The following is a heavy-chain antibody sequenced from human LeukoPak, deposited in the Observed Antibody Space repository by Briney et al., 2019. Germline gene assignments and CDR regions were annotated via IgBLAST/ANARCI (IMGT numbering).Heavy chain of an antibody. V-gene: IGHV4-30-2*01. D-gene: IGHD2-2*01. Sequence: PSQTLSLTCAVSGGSISSGGYSWSWIRQPPGKGLEWIGYIYHSGSTYYNPSLKSRVTISVDRSKNQFSLKLSSVTAADTAVYYCARSFYCSSTSCSRGGKGRMDVWGQGTTVTVSS. CDR1: GGSISSGGYS. J-gene: IGHJ6*02. CDR3: ARSFYCSSTSCSRGGKGRMDV. CDR2: IYHSGST.